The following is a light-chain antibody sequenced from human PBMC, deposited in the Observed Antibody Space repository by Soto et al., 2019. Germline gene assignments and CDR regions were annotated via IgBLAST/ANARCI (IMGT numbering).Light chain of an antibody. CDR2: AAS. J-gene: IGKJ4*01. V-gene: IGKV1-9*01. CDR1: QGISRD. CDR3: LQLNTYPVT. Sequence: DIQMTQSPSTLSASVGDRVTITCRASQGISRDLTWYQQKPGRAPKLLISAASTLQSGVPARFSGSGSVTDFTLSITSLQPEDFATYYCLQLNTYPVTFGGGTNVDIK.